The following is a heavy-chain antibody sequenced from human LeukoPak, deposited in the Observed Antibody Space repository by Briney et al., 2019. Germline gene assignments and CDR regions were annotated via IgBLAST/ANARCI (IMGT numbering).Heavy chain of an antibody. V-gene: IGHV3-7*02. CDR3: RQSMAAAGTVY. CDR1: GFTFSNYW. J-gene: IGHJ4*02. CDR2: IKQDGSEK. D-gene: IGHD6-13*01. Sequence: GGSLRLSCATSGFTFSNYWMNWVRQAPGKGLEWVANIKQDGSEKYYVDSVKGRFTISRDNSKNTLYLQMSSLRAEDTAVYYCRQSMAAAGTVYWGQGTRVTVSS.